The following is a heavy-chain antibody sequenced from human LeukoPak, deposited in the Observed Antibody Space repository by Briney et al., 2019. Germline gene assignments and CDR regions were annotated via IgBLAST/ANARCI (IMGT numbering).Heavy chain of an antibody. Sequence: SETLSLTCTVSGSSISSGDYYWSWIRQPPGKGLEWIGYIYYSGSTYYNPSLKSRVTISVDTSKNQFSLKLSSVTAADTAVYYCARAPFQRGGGDYFDYWGQGTLVTVSS. CDR1: GSSISSGDYY. D-gene: IGHD2/OR15-2a*01. CDR3: ARAPFQRGGGDYFDY. V-gene: IGHV4-30-4*08. CDR2: IYYSGST. J-gene: IGHJ4*02.